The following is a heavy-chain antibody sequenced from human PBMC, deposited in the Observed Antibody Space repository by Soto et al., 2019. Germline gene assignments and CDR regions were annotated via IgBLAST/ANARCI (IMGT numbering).Heavy chain of an antibody. CDR3: ARDFYTTGMDYYYYGTDV. J-gene: IGHJ6*02. D-gene: IGHD1-1*01. Sequence: SETLSLTCTVSGGSVSSGSYYWSWIRQPPGKGLEWIGYIYYSGSTNYNPSLKSRVTISVDTSKNQFSLKLSSVTAADTAVYYCARDFYTTGMDYYYYGTDVWGQGTTVTGSS. CDR2: IYYSGST. V-gene: IGHV4-61*01. CDR1: GGSVSSGSYY.